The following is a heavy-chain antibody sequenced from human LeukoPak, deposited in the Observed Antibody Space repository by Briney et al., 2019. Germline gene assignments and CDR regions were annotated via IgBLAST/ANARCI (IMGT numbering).Heavy chain of an antibody. J-gene: IGHJ4*02. CDR3: ARTFGGSSWYSFDY. CDR1: GYSISSGYY. V-gene: IGHV4-38-2*02. Sequence: PSETLSLTCTVSGYSISSGYYWGWIRQPPGKGLEWIGSIYHSGSTYYNPSLKSRVTISVDTSKNQFSLKLSSVTAADTAVYYCARTFGGSSWYSFDYWGQGTLVTVSS. D-gene: IGHD6-13*01. CDR2: IYHSGST.